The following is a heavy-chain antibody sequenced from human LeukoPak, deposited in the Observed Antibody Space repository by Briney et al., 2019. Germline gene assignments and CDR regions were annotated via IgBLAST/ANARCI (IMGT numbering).Heavy chain of an antibody. J-gene: IGHJ4*02. Sequence: PSETLSLTCTVSGGSISSGGYYWSWIRQHPGKGLEWIGFIYYSGITYYNPSLKSRVTISVDTSKNQFSLKLSSVTAADTGVYYCARVLSNYDPSVRKYYLDYWGQGTLVTVSS. D-gene: IGHD3-22*01. V-gene: IGHV4-31*03. CDR2: IYYSGIT. CDR1: GGSISSGGYY. CDR3: ARVLSNYDPSVRKYYLDY.